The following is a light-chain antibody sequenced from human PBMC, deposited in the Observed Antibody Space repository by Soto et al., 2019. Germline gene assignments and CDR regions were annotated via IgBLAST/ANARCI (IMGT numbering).Light chain of an antibody. CDR3: QQYDSSPRK. CDR2: AAS. J-gene: IGKJ1*01. CDR1: QGISSW. V-gene: IGKV1-12*01. Sequence: DIQMTHSPSSVSASVVDGVTITFLASQGISSWLAWYQQKPGKAPKLLIYAASSLQGGVPSRFSGSGSGTAFTLTISRLEPEDFAVYYCQQYDSSPRKFGQGTKVDIK.